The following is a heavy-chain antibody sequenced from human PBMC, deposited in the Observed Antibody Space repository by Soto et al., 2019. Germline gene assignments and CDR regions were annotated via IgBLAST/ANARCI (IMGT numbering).Heavy chain of an antibody. V-gene: IGHV1-69*01. CDR3: ARANYDILTQSRWFDP. CDR2: IIPIFGTA. CDR1: GGTFSSYA. J-gene: IGHJ5*02. Sequence: QVQLVQSGAEVKKPGSSVKVSCKASGGTFSSYAISWVRQAPGQGLEWMGGIIPIFGTANYAQKFQGRVTITAEESTSTAYRELSSLRSEDTAVYYCARANYDILTQSRWFDPWGQGTLVTVSS. D-gene: IGHD3-9*01.